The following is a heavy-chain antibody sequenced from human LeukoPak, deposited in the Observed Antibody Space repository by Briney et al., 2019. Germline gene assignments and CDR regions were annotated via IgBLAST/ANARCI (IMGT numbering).Heavy chain of an antibody. D-gene: IGHD4-23*01. CDR1: GYTFTSYG. Sequence: GASVKVSCKASGYTFTSYGITWVRQAPGQGREWMGWISSYNGDTKYAQKVQGRVTVTTDTSTSTAYMELRSLSLDDTAVYYCARGDYGGGFDYWGQGTLVTVSS. CDR3: ARGDYGGGFDY. CDR2: ISSYNGDT. J-gene: IGHJ4*02. V-gene: IGHV1-18*01.